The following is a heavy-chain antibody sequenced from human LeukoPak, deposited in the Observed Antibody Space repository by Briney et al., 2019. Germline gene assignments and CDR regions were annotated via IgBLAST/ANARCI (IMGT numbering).Heavy chain of an antibody. D-gene: IGHD2/OR15-2a*01. J-gene: IGHJ5*02. CDR1: GYTFTSYY. CDR2: INPSGNT. V-gene: IGHV1-46*01. Sequence: ASVKVSCTASGYTFTSYYIHWVRQAPGQGLEYMGIINPSGNTNYAQKFQGRVTMTRDTSTSTVYVELTSLRSEDTAVYYCAREGPSTYWFDPWGQGTLVTVSS. CDR3: AREGPSTYWFDP.